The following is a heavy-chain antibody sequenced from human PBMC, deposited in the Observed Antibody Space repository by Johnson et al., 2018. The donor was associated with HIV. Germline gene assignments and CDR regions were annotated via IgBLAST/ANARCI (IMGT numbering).Heavy chain of an antibody. Sequence: MLLVESGGGLVQPGGSLRLSCAASGFTFSSYAMSWVRQAPGKGLEWVSAISGSGGSTYYADSVKGRFTISRDNSKNTLSLQMNGLRAEDTAVYYCAKLWGRDPDNFWSGPTFDIWGQGTMVTVSS. J-gene: IGHJ3*02. CDR1: GFTFSSYA. D-gene: IGHD3-3*01. CDR2: ISGSGGST. CDR3: AKLWGRDPDNFWSGPTFDI. V-gene: IGHV3-23*04.